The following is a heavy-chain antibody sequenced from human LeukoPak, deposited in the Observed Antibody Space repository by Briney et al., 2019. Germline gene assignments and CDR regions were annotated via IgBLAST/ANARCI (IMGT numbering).Heavy chain of an antibody. V-gene: IGHV3-11*06. CDR3: ARVGRYCSTTGCDYYYGMDV. J-gene: IGHJ6*02. D-gene: IGHD2-2*01. CDR1: GFTLSDYY. CDR2: ISSGSPYI. Sequence: PGGSLRLSCAASGFTLSDYYMSWIRQAPGKGLEWVSYISSGSPYINDADSVKGRFTISRDNVKSSLYLRMSSLRAEDTAVYYCARVGRYCSTTGCDYYYGMDVWGQGTTVTVSS.